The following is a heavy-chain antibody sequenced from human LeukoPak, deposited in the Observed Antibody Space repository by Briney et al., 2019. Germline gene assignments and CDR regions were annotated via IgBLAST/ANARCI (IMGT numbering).Heavy chain of an antibody. CDR2: IIPIFGTA. CDR1: GGTFSSYA. D-gene: IGHD3-10*01. Sequence: SVKVSCKASGGTFSSYAISWVRQAPGQGLEWMGGIIPIFGTANYAQKFQGRVTITADKSTSTAYMERSSLRSEDTAVYYCAREVGGSGSYYISWGQGTLVTVSS. V-gene: IGHV1-69*06. CDR3: AREVGGSGSYYIS. J-gene: IGHJ4*02.